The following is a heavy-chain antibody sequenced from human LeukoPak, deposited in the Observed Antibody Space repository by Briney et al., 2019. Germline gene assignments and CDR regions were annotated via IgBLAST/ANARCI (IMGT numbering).Heavy chain of an antibody. CDR2: ISAYNGNR. D-gene: IGHD3-22*01. CDR3: ARTPIVVVITTSIGAFDI. Sequence: ASVKVSCKASGYTFISYGISWVRQAPGQGLEWMGWISAYNGNRNYAQKLQGRVTMTTDTSTSTAYMELRSLRSDDTAVYYCARTPIVVVITTSIGAFDIWGQGTMVTVSS. CDR1: GYTFISYG. J-gene: IGHJ3*02. V-gene: IGHV1-18*01.